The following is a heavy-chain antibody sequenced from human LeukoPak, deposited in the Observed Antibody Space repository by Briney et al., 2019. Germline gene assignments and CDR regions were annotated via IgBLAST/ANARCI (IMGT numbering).Heavy chain of an antibody. J-gene: IGHJ4*02. CDR3: ARDDYFWWSYSY. CDR2: IYSGGST. CDR1: GFTVSSNY. Sequence: GGSLRLSCAASGFTVSSNYMSWVRQAPGKGLEWVSVIYSGGSTFYADSVKGRFTISRDNSKNTLFLQMNSLRAEDTAVYYCARDDYFWWSYSYWGQGTLVTVAS. D-gene: IGHD3-16*01. V-gene: IGHV3-66*01.